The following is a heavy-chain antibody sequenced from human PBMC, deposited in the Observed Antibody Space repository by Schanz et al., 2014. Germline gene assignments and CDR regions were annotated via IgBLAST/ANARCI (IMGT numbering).Heavy chain of an antibody. CDR3: ARGGGPEDVFDI. CDR2: IIPIHGIV. V-gene: IGHV1-69*04. CDR1: GGTFSTYP. J-gene: IGHJ3*02. D-gene: IGHD5-12*01. Sequence: QVQLAPSGAEVKKPGSSMKVSCKASGGTFSTYPINWLRQAPGQGLEWMGRIIPIHGIVNYAQRFQDRVRITADKSTSTAYMELSSLRSDDTAVYYCARGGGPEDVFDIWGQGTILTVSS.